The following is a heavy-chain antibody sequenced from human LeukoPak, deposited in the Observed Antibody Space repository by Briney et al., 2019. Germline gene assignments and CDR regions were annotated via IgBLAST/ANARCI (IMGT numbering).Heavy chain of an antibody. J-gene: IGHJ3*02. CDR2: SYYSGST. D-gene: IGHD3-22*01. Sequence: SETLSLTCSVSGGSISSYYGSWIGQPPGKGLEWIGYSYYSGSTNYNPSLKSRVTISVDTSKNQFSLKLSSVTAADTALYYCAGGPITMIVSGDYGFDIWGQGTMVTVSS. CDR1: GGSISSYY. CDR3: AGGPITMIVSGDYGFDI. V-gene: IGHV4-59*01.